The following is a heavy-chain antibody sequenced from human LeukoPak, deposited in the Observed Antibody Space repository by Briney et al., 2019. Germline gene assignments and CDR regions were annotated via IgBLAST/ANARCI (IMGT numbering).Heavy chain of an antibody. CDR1: GFTFSSYA. CDR2: ISYDGSNK. J-gene: IGHJ4*02. V-gene: IGHV3-30-3*01. D-gene: IGHD6-13*01. Sequence: GRSLRLSCAASGFTFSSYAMHWVRQAPGKGLEWVAVISYDGSNKYYADSVKGRFTISRDNSKNTLYLQMNSLRPEDTAVYYCANGQQPYLFDYWGQGTLVTVSS. CDR3: ANGQQPYLFDY.